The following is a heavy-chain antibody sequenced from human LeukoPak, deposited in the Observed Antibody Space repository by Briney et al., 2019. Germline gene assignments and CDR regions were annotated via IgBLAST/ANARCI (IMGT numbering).Heavy chain of an antibody. Sequence: PGGSLRLSCAASGFTFSSYAMNRVRHAPGKGLEWVSAISNNGGYTYYADSVQGRFTISRDNSKSTLCLQMNSLRAEDTAVYYCAKQLGYCSDGSCYFPYWGQGTLVTVSS. CDR3: AKQLGYCSDGSCYFPY. V-gene: IGHV3-23*01. CDR2: ISNNGGYT. J-gene: IGHJ4*02. CDR1: GFTFSSYA. D-gene: IGHD2-15*01.